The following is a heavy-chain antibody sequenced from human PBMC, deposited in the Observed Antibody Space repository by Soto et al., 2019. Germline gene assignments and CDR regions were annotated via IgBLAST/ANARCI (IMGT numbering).Heavy chain of an antibody. CDR2: ISYDGSNK. V-gene: IGHV3-30*18. J-gene: IGHJ4*02. Sequence: GGSLRLSCAASGFTFSSYGMHWVRQAPGKGLEWVAVISYDGSNKYYADSVKGRFTISRDNSKNTLYLQMNSLRAEDTAVYYCAKDPRSCSGGSCYYFDYWGQGTLVTVSS. CDR3: AKDPRSCSGGSCYYFDY. D-gene: IGHD2-15*01. CDR1: GFTFSSYG.